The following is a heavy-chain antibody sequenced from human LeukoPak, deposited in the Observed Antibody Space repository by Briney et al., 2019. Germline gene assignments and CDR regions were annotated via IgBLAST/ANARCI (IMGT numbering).Heavy chain of an antibody. Sequence: PSETLSLTCTVSGYSISSGYYWGWIRQPPGKGLEWIGSIYHSGVTDYNPSLKSRVTISVDTSKNQFSLKLSSVTAADTAVYYCASYYGSGSYYDYWGQGTLVTVSS. CDR3: ASYYGSGSYYDY. D-gene: IGHD3-10*01. V-gene: IGHV4-38-2*02. J-gene: IGHJ4*02. CDR2: IYHSGVT. CDR1: GYSISSGYY.